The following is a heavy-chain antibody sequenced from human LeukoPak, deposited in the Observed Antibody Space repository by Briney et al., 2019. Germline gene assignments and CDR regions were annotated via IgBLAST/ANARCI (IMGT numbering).Heavy chain of an antibody. V-gene: IGHV4-38-2*01. CDR3: ARGAGAFGSSSYHFDY. Sequence: SETLSLTCAVSNSSISSGYFWGWIRQSPGKGLEWVGSIYYIGKTYYNPSLRSRLIISVDTSKNQLSLSLNSLTAADSALYYCARGAGAFGSSSYHFDYWGQGILVTVSS. J-gene: IGHJ4*02. CDR2: IYYIGKT. CDR1: NSSISSGYF. D-gene: IGHD6-6*01.